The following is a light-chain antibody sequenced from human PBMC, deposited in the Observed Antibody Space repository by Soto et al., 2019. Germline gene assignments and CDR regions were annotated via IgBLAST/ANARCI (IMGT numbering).Light chain of an antibody. J-gene: IGKJ4*01. CDR2: GAI. Sequence: IVITQSPATLSLSPGERATLACRASQTGNNNLGCYQQKPGQAPRLLIYGAITRATGIPARFSGSGSGTEFTLTISSLQSEDFAVYYCQQYNNWPLTFGGGTKVEIK. CDR3: QQYNNWPLT. CDR1: QTGNNN. V-gene: IGKV3D-15*01.